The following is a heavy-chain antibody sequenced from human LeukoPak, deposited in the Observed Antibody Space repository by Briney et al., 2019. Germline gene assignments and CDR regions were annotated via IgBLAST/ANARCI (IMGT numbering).Heavy chain of an antibody. V-gene: IGHV3-21*04. J-gene: IGHJ6*03. CDR1: GFTLSSYS. D-gene: IGHD3-10*01. CDR2: ISSSSSYI. CDR3: AKAYGSGSYYDYYYYMDV. Sequence: GGSLRLSCAASGFTLSSYSMNWVRQAPGKGLEWVLSISSSSSYIYYADSVKGRFTISRDNSKSTLYLQMNSLRAEDTALYYCAKAYGSGSYYDYYYYMDVWGKGTTVTVSS.